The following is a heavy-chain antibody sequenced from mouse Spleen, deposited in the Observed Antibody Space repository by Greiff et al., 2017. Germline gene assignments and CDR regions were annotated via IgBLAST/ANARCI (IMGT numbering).Heavy chain of an antibody. D-gene: IGHD1-1*01. CDR1: WVKNKKNY. V-gene: IGHV14-3*01. Sequence: GQLQQSGGEVVGGGGPGKMSCPTSWVKNKKNYMHWGEERAGKGLGGVGRDDPAEGNTKNAPKVQGKATITADTSSNTDYLQLSSLTSEDTAIYYCARGEHYYGSFDSWGQGTTLTVSS. CDR3: ARGEHYYGSFDS. CDR2: DDPAEGNT. J-gene: IGHJ2*01.